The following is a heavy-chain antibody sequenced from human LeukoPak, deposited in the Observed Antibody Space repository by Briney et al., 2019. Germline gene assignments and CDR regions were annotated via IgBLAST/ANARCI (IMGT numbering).Heavy chain of an antibody. CDR3: AGAQVYSYGYVEYYFDY. CDR1: GGTFSSYA. CDR2: IIPIFGTA. D-gene: IGHD5-18*01. V-gene: IGHV1-69*05. J-gene: IGHJ4*02. Sequence: ASVKVSCKASGGTFSSYAISWVRQAPGQGLEWMGGIIPIFGTANYAHKFQGRVTITTDESTSTAYMELGSLSSEDTAVYYCAGAQVYSYGYVEYYFDYWGQGTLVTVSS.